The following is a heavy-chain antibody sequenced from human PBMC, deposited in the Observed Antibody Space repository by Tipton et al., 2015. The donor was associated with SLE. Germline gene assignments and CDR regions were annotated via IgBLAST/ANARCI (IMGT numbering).Heavy chain of an antibody. CDR1: GYTFTSYD. J-gene: IGHJ4*02. CDR3: ARGPDQTGGFDY. D-gene: IGHD7-27*01. Sequence: QSGPEVKKPGASVKVSCKASGYTFTSYDINWVRQATGQGLEWMGWMNPNSGNTGYAQKFQGRVTMTRNTSISTAYMELSSLRSEDTAVYYCARGPDQTGGFDYWGQGTLVTVSS. V-gene: IGHV1-8*01. CDR2: MNPNSGNT.